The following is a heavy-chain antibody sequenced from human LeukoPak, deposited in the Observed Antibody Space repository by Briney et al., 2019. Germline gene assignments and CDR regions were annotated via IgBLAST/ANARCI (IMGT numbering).Heavy chain of an antibody. D-gene: IGHD3-9*01. V-gene: IGHV3-30*03. CDR2: ISYDGSNK. Sequence: PGGSLRLSCAASGFTFSSYGMHWVRQAPGKGLEWVAVISYDGSNKYYADSVKGRFTISRDNSKNTLYLQMNSLRAEDTAVYYCARGGNYDILTGYIFDCWGQGTLVTVSS. CDR1: GFTFSSYG. CDR3: ARGGNYDILTGYIFDC. J-gene: IGHJ4*02.